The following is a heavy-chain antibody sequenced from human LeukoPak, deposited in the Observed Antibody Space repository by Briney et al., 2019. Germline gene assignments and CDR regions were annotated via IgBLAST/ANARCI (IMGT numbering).Heavy chain of an antibody. CDR1: GFTFSSYT. J-gene: IGHJ4*02. V-gene: IGHV3-21*01. D-gene: IGHD6-13*01. Sequence: GGSLRLSCAASGFTFSSYTLNWVRQAPGKGLEWVSSISSSSAYKYYADSVKGRFTISRDNAKNSLYLQMNSLRAEDTAVYYCARLEAAVFDYWGQGTLVTVSS. CDR3: ARLEAAVFDY. CDR2: ISSSSAYK.